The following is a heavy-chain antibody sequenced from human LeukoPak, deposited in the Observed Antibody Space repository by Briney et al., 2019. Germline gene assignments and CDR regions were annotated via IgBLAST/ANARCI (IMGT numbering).Heavy chain of an antibody. V-gene: IGHV4-4*07. CDR2: IYTSGST. CDR1: GGSISSYY. J-gene: IGHJ4*02. D-gene: IGHD3-9*01. CDR3: ARHRAGYHLDW. Sequence: SETLSLTCTVSGGSISSYYWSWIRQPAGKGLEWIGRIYTSGSTYYNPSLKSRVTISVDTSKNHFSLKLNSVTAADTAVYYCARHRAGYHLDWWGQGTLVTVSS.